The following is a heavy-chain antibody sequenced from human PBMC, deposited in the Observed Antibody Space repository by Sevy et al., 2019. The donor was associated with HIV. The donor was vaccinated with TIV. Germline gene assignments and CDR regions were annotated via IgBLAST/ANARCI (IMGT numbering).Heavy chain of an antibody. CDR2: IYYTGST. CDR3: ATGKSLSSGPDTPSTPFDY. J-gene: IGHJ4*02. Sequence: SETLSLTCTVSGGSINNYYWNWMRQPPGKGLEWIGYIYYTGSTNYNPSLNSRVTISVDTSKNQFSLKLTSVTAADTAVYYCATGKSLSSGPDTPSTPFDYWGQGALVTVS. CDR1: GGSINNYY. V-gene: IGHV4-59*01. D-gene: IGHD2-15*01.